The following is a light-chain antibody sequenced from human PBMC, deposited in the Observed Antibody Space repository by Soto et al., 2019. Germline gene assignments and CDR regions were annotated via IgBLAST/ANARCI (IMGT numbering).Light chain of an antibody. V-gene: IGLV2-14*01. J-gene: IGLJ3*02. Sequence: QSVLTQPASVSGSPGQSITISCTGTRSDIGGYNYVSWYQQHPGKAPKLMIYDVTNRPSGVSNRFSGSKSGNTASLTISGLQAEDEADYYCSSYTSSSTWVVGGGTKVTVL. CDR1: RSDIGGYNY. CDR3: SSYTSSSTWV. CDR2: DVT.